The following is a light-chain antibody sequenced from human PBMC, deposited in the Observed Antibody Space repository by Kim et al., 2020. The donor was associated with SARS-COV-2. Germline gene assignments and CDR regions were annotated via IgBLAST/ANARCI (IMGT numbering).Light chain of an antibody. Sequence: GLSYDIACTGTSSDVGGYNYVSWCQQHPGKAPKRMIYDVSKRPSGVPDRFSGAKSGNTASLTISGLQAEDEADYYCCSYAGSYTWVFGGGTQLTVL. V-gene: IGLV2-11*01. J-gene: IGLJ3*02. CDR3: CSYAGSYTWV. CDR1: SSDVGGYNY. CDR2: DVS.